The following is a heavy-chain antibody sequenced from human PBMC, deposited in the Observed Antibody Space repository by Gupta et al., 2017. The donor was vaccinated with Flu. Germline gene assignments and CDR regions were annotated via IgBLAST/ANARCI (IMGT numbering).Heavy chain of an antibody. Sequence: QITLKESGPTLVKPTQTLTLPCTFSGFSLTTQGVGVGWIRQPPGKALEWLALLYYNDDKRYGPSLRGRLTITKYNSKNQVVLTMTNMDPVDTATYFCAHRGDSGSRFDTWGQGTLVTVSS. D-gene: IGHD3-10*01. V-gene: IGHV2-5*01. CDR2: LYYNDDK. J-gene: IGHJ4*02. CDR1: GFSLTTQGVG. CDR3: AHRGDSGSRFDT.